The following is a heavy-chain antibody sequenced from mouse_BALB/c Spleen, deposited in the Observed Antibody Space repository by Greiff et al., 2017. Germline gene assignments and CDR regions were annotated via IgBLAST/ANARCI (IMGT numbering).Heavy chain of an antibody. CDR3: ARHDDYYAMDY. CDR2: ISSGGSYT. CDR1: GFTFSSHG. V-gene: IGHV5-6*01. Sequence: HLVESGGDLVKPGGSLKLSCAASGFTFSSHGMSWVRQTPDKRLEWVATISSGGSYTYYPDSVKGRFTISRDNAKNTLYLQMSSLKSEDTAMYYCARHDDYYAMDYWGQGTSVTVSS. J-gene: IGHJ4*01.